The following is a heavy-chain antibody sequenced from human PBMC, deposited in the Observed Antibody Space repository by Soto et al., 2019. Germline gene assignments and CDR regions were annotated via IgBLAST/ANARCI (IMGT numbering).Heavy chain of an antibody. D-gene: IGHD2-15*01. CDR3: ARVGYCCGGSCYSSYYYYYMDV. Sequence: SETLSLTCTVSGGSISSYYWSWIRQPPGKGLEWIGYIYYSGSTNYNPSLKSRVTISVDTSKNQFSLKLSSVTAADTAVYYCARVGYCCGGSCYSSYYYYYMDVWGNGTTVTVSS. V-gene: IGHV4-59*01. CDR2: IYYSGST. J-gene: IGHJ6*03. CDR1: GGSISSYY.